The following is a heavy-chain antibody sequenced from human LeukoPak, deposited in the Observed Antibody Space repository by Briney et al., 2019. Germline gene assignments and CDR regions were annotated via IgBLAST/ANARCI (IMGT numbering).Heavy chain of an antibody. D-gene: IGHD6-13*01. Sequence: GGSLRLSCAASGFTFSSNAMSWVRQAPGKGLEWVSAISSSGSTYYADSVKGRFTISRDISKYTLYLQMNSLRAEDTAVYYCAAASSHRIAAGGEYWGQGTLVTVSS. V-gene: IGHV3-23*01. CDR3: AAASSHRIAAGGEY. J-gene: IGHJ4*02. CDR2: ISSSGST. CDR1: GFTFSSNA.